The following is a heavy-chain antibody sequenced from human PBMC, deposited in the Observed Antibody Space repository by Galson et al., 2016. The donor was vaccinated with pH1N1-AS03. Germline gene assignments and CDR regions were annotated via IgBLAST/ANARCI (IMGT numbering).Heavy chain of an antibody. Sequence: SLRLSCAASGFTFVRYKLHWARQAPGKGLEWVAVILYDGNRKYYADSVNGRFTISRDNSKNTLYLQMDSLRPEDTAVYYCARDYYERDSYDYSAAGYWGQGTPVTVSS. D-gene: IGHD5-24*01. CDR1: GFTFVRYK. V-gene: IGHV3-30*01. J-gene: IGHJ4*02. CDR2: ILYDGNRK. CDR3: ARDYYERDSYDYSAAGY.